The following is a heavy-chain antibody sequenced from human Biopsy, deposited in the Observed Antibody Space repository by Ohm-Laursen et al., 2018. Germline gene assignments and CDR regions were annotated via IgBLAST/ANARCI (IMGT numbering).Heavy chain of an antibody. CDR1: GYTFTSYD. D-gene: IGHD3-10*01. Sequence: ATVKISCNASGYTFTSYDIKWVRQATGQGLEYLGWMNPNSGNTGYAQNFQGRVTMTRNTSISTAYMELSSLRSEDTAVYFCARADPPLFYYGSGSSNWFDPWGQGTLVTVSS. V-gene: IGHV1-8*01. J-gene: IGHJ5*02. CDR3: ARADPPLFYYGSGSSNWFDP. CDR2: MNPNSGNT.